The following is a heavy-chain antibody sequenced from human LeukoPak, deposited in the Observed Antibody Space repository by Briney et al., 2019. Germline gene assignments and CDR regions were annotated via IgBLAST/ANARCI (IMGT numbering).Heavy chain of an antibody. D-gene: IGHD4-23*01. CDR2: IYNGRTT. V-gene: IGHV4-39*01. CDR3: VRHDGRSGGTMGAFDS. CDR1: GGSISSINHH. J-gene: IGHJ5*01. Sequence: SESLSLTCTVSGGSISSINHHWGWVRQSPGKDLEWIGSIYNGRTTFSNPSLNSRVTISIVTSKNQFSLQLNSVTAADTAVYYCVRHDGRSGGTMGAFDSWGQGSLVTVSS.